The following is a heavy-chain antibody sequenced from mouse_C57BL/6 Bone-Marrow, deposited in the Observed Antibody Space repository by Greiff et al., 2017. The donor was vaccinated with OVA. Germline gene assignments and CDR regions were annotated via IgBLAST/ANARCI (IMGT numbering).Heavy chain of an antibody. J-gene: IGHJ2*01. Sequence: DVHLVESGPGLVKPSQSLSLTCSVTGYSITSGYYWNWIRQFPGNKLEWMGYISYDGSNNYNPSLKNRISITRDTSKNQFFLKLNSVTTEDTATYYCARDDGYYLYYFDYWGQGTTLTVSS. CDR2: ISYDGSN. V-gene: IGHV3-6*01. CDR3: ARDDGYYLYYFDY. CDR1: GYSITSGYY. D-gene: IGHD2-3*01.